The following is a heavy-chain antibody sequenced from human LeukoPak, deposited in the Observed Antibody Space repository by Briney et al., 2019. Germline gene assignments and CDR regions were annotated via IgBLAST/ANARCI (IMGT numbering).Heavy chain of an antibody. CDR1: GGSISSYY. D-gene: IGHD3-16*01. V-gene: IGHV4-4*07. J-gene: IGHJ5*02. CDR2: IYTSGST. CDR3: ARDQGGNPHNWFDP. Sequence: SETLSLTCTVSGGSISSYYWSWIRQPAGKGLEWIGRIYTSGSTNYNPSLKSRVTMSVDTSKNQFSLKLSSVTAADMAVYYCARDQGGNPHNWFDPWGQGTLVTVSS.